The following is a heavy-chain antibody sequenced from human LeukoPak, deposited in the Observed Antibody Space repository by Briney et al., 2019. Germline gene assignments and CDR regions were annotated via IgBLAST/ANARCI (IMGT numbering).Heavy chain of an antibody. CDR2: IMQDGSEK. CDR1: GFTFSSYW. CDR3: ARASPWRKGYSGYHFDY. Sequence: SGGSRRLSCAASGFTFSSYWMSWVRQAPGKGLEWVANIMQDGSEKYYVDSVKGRFTISRDNAKNSLYLQMNSLRAEDTAVYYCARASPWRKGYSGYHFDYWGQGTLVTVSS. J-gene: IGHJ4*02. D-gene: IGHD5-12*01. V-gene: IGHV3-7*01.